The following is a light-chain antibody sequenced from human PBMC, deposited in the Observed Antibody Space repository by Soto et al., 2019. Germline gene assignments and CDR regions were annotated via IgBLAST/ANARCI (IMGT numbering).Light chain of an antibody. CDR1: SSNIGAGYD. J-gene: IGLJ1*01. V-gene: IGLV1-40*01. CDR3: QSYDSRLSGSNV. CDR2: NNS. Sequence: QSVLTQPPSVSGAPGQRVTISCTGSSSNIGAGYDVHWYQQLPGTAPKFLIYNNSSRPSGVPDRFSGSKSGTSASLAITGLQAEDESDCYYQSYDSRLSGSNVFGTGTKLTVL.